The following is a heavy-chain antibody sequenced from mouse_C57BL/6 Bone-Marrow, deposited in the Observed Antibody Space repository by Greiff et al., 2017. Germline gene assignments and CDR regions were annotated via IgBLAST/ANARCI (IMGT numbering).Heavy chain of an antibody. J-gene: IGHJ4*01. CDR3: TNPSMDY. CDR2: IDPENGDT. V-gene: IGHV14-4*01. CDR1: GFNIKDDY. Sequence: EVQLQQSGAELVRPGASVKLSCTASGFNIKDDYMPWVKQRPEQGLEWVGWIDPENGDTEYASKFQGKATITADTSSNTAYLQLSSLTSEDTAVYYCTNPSMDYWGQGTSVTVSS.